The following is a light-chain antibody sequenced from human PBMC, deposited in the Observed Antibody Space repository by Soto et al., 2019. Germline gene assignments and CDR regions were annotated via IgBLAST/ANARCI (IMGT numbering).Light chain of an antibody. J-gene: IGLJ1*01. V-gene: IGLV2-23*01. CDR3: CSYAGSSTYV. CDR2: EGS. CDR1: SSDVGTYNL. Sequence: QSALTQPASVSGSPGQSITISCTGTSSDVGTYNLVSWYQHHPGKAPKLMIYEGSKRASGVSNRFSGSKSGNTASLTLSGLQAEDEPDYYCCSYAGSSTYVFGTGTQLTVL.